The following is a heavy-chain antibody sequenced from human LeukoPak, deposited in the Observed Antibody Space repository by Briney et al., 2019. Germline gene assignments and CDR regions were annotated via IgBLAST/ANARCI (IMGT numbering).Heavy chain of an antibody. D-gene: IGHD3-22*01. Sequence: PGGSLRLSCAASGFTLSSYAMSWVRQAPGKGLEWVSAVSGSGGSTYYADSVKGRFTISRDNSKNTLYLQMNSLRAEDTAVYYCAKDPFLSPSSGGLYYFDYWGQGTLVTVSS. CDR1: GFTLSSYA. CDR3: AKDPFLSPSSGGLYYFDY. CDR2: VSGSGGST. V-gene: IGHV3-23*01. J-gene: IGHJ4*02.